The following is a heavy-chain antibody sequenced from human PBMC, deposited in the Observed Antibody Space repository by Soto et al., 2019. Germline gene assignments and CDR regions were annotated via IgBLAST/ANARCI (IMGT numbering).Heavy chain of an antibody. CDR2: IYHSGST. CDR3: ARVGDILTGFYYFDY. CDR1: GCSLSSGGYS. V-gene: IGHV4-30-2*01. D-gene: IGHD3-9*01. Sequence: PSETLSPTCAVSGCSLSSGGYSWSWVRQPPGKGLEWIGYIYHSGSTYYNPSLKSRVTISVDRSKNQFSLKLSSVTAADTAVYYCARVGDILTGFYYFDYWGQGTLVTVSS. J-gene: IGHJ4*02.